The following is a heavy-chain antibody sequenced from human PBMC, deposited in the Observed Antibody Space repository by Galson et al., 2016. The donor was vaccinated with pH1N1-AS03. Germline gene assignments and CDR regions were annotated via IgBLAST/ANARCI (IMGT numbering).Heavy chain of an antibody. Sequence: SVKVSCKASGYTFTDFSINWVRQAPGQGLEWMGWIHPNDGVTNYAQKFQAWVTMTRDTSSSTAYLEQTGLKSDDTAVYYCARDPRGPCRGPPCPTAYYFGMDVWGQGTTVIVSS. CDR1: GYTFTDFS. CDR3: ARDPRGPCRGPPCPTAYYFGMDV. CDR2: IHPNDGVT. J-gene: IGHJ6*02. V-gene: IGHV1-2*04. D-gene: IGHD2-15*01.